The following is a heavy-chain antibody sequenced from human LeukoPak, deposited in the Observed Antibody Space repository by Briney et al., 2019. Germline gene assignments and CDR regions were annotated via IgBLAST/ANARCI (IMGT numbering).Heavy chain of an antibody. CDR2: ISYSGST. Sequence: KPSETLSLTCTVSGGPFTSHYWSWIRQPPGKGLEWIGYISYSGSTTYNPSLKSRVTILVDTSKNQFSLRLSSVTAADTAVFYCARVRYNWNDVGAFDIWGQGTMVTVSS. J-gene: IGHJ3*02. D-gene: IGHD1-20*01. CDR1: GGPFTSHY. CDR3: ARVRYNWNDVGAFDI. V-gene: IGHV4-59*11.